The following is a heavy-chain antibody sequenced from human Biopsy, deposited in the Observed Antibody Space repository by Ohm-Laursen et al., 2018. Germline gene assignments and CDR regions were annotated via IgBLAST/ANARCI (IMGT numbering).Heavy chain of an antibody. D-gene: IGHD3-22*01. Sequence: SETLSLTCNVSGGDINNYYWSWIRQPAGKGLEWIGRIYPGGSTNYNPSLKSRVTMSVDTSKKQLSLRLRSVTAADTAMYYCASVVLGPTNDAFDLWGHGTMVTVSS. J-gene: IGHJ3*01. CDR1: GGDINNYY. CDR2: IYPGGST. V-gene: IGHV4-4*07. CDR3: ASVVLGPTNDAFDL.